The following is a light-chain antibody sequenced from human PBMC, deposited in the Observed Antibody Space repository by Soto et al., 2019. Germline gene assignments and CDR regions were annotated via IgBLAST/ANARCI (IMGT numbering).Light chain of an antibody. CDR1: SSDIGTYNL. V-gene: IGLV2-23*01. Sequence: QSALTQPASVSGSPGQSITISCTGTSSDIGTYNLVSWYQQHPGTAPKVMIYDGNKRPSGISYRFSGSKSGNTASLTISGLQAEDEAEYYCCSYVGGGNWVFGGGTKLTVL. J-gene: IGLJ3*02. CDR3: CSYVGGGNWV. CDR2: DGN.